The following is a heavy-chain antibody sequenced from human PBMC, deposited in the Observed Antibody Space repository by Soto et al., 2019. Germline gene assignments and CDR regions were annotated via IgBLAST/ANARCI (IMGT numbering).Heavy chain of an antibody. CDR1: GFTFINYA. CDR3: AKVVAGWVLYFDC. CDR2: ITGTGDRT. D-gene: IGHD6-19*01. V-gene: IGHV3-23*01. J-gene: IGHJ4*02. Sequence: EVQLLESGGGLVQPGGSLRLSCAASGFTFINYAMTWVRQAPGKGLEWVSVITGTGDRTHYAASVKGRFIISRDNSRNTLYLQMNSLSAEDTAVYYCAKVVAGWVLYFDCWGQGTLVTVSS.